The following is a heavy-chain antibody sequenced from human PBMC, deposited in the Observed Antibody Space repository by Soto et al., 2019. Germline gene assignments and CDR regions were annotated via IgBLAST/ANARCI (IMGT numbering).Heavy chain of an antibody. CDR3: AHLTTGGFYFDY. V-gene: IGHV2-5*02. CDR2: IYWDDDK. J-gene: IGHJ4*02. CDR1: GFSLRNSGVG. Sequence: QITLKESGPTLVKPTQTLTLTCTFSGFSLRNSGVGVGWIRQPPGKALEWLALIYWDDDKRYSPSLKSRLTLTKDTSKNQVVLTMTNMDPVDTATYYCAHLTTGGFYFDYWVQGTLVTVSS. D-gene: IGHD4-17*01.